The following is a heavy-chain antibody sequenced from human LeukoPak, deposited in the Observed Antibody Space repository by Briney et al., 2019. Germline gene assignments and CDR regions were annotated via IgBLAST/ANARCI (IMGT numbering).Heavy chain of an antibody. J-gene: IGHJ3*02. CDR2: IIPIFGTA. D-gene: IGHD1-26*01. V-gene: IGHV1-69*13. Sequence: SVKVSCKASGGTFSSYAISWVRQAPGRGLEWVGGIIPIFGTANYAQKFQGRVTITADESTSTAYMELSSLRSEDTAVYYCARETRSGSYWKAWRFDIWGQGTMVTVSS. CDR3: ARETRSGSYWKAWRFDI. CDR1: GGTFSSYA.